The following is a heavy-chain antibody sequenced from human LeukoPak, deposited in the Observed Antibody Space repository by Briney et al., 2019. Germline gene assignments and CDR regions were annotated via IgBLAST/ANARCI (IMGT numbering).Heavy chain of an antibody. CDR3: AKSGFYGSGSYSHYYYYYYMDV. D-gene: IGHD3-10*01. CDR1: GFTFSSYG. J-gene: IGHJ6*03. Sequence: GGSLRLSCAASGFTFSSYGMSWVRQAPGKGLEWVSAISGSGGSTYYADSVKGRFTISRDNSKNTLYLQMNSLRAEDTAVYYCAKSGFYGSGSYSHYYYYYYMDVWGKGTTVTISS. V-gene: IGHV3-23*01. CDR2: ISGSGGST.